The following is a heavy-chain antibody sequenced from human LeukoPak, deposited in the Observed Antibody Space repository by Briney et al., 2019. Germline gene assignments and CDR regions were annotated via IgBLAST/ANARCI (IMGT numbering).Heavy chain of an antibody. CDR3: TRSTPYYYDSSGYYQNFVY. CDR1: GFTFGDYA. V-gene: IGHV3-49*04. J-gene: IGHJ4*02. CDR2: IRSKAYGGTT. D-gene: IGHD3-22*01. Sequence: GGSLRLSCTGSGFTFGDYAMSWVRQAPGKGLEWVGFIRSKAYGGTTEYAASVKGRFTISRDDSKSIAYLQMNSLKTEDTAVYYCTRSTPYYYDSSGYYQNFVYWGQGTLVTVSS.